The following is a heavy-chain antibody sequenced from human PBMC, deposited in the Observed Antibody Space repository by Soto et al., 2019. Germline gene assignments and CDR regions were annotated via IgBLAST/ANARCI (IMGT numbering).Heavy chain of an antibody. CDR1: GFTFSSYS. Sequence: EVQLVESGGGLVKPGGALRLSCAASGFTFSSYSMNWVRQAPGKGLEWVSSISSSSFYINYADSVKGRFSISRDNAQNSLHMQMNTLRAEDTAVYYCARNESSKIYGLDVWGQGTTVTVSS. CDR2: ISSSSFYI. V-gene: IGHV3-21*01. J-gene: IGHJ6*02. CDR3: ARNESSKIYGLDV. D-gene: IGHD6-6*01.